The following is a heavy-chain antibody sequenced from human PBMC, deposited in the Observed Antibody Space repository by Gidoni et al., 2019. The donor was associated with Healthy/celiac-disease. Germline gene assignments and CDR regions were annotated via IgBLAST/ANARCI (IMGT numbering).Heavy chain of an antibody. CDR1: GFTFSSYW. V-gene: IGHV3-7*01. Sequence: EVQLVESGGGLVQPGGSLRLSCAASGFTFSSYWISWVRQAPGKGLEWVANIKQDGSEKYYVDSVKGRFTISRDNAKNSLYLQMNSLRAEDTAVYYCARDFELFDYWGQGTLVTVSS. CDR3: ARDFELFDY. D-gene: IGHD3-9*01. J-gene: IGHJ4*02. CDR2: IKQDGSEK.